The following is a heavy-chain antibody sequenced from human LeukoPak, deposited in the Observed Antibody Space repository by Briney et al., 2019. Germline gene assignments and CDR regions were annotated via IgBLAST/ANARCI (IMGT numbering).Heavy chain of an antibody. D-gene: IGHD3-22*01. CDR1: GFTFSSYS. CDR2: ISSSSSTI. CDR3: ASSGYSNAFDI. J-gene: IGHJ3*02. V-gene: IGHV3-48*01. Sequence: GGSLRLSCAASGFTFSSYSMNWVRQAPGKGLEWVSYISSSSSTIYYADSVKGRFTTSRDNAKNSLYLQMNSLRAEDTAVYYCASSGYSNAFDIWGQGTMVTVSS.